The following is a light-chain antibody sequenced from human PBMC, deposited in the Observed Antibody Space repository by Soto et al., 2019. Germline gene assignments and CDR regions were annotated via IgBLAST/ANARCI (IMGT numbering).Light chain of an antibody. CDR3: QQYKVYPYI. CDR2: KAS. CDR1: QSISSW. Sequence: DIQMTQSPSTLSASVGDRVTITCRASQSISSWLAWYQQKPVQAPKLLIYKASDLQSGISSRFSGSGSGTEFTLTISSLQPDDYATYYCQQYKVYPYIFGQGTKLE. J-gene: IGKJ2*01. V-gene: IGKV1-5*03.